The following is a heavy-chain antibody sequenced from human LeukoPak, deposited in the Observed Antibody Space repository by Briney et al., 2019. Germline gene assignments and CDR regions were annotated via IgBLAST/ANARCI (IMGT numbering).Heavy chain of an antibody. D-gene: IGHD4-23*01. Sequence: PGGSLRLSCAASGFTFSSYAMSWVCQAPGKGLEWVSAISGSGGSTYYADSVKGRFTISRDNSKNTLYLQMNSLRAEDTAVYYCAKWNRMTTVVKGWFDPWGQGTLVTVSS. J-gene: IGHJ5*02. V-gene: IGHV3-23*01. CDR3: AKWNRMTTVVKGWFDP. CDR1: GFTFSSYA. CDR2: ISGSGGST.